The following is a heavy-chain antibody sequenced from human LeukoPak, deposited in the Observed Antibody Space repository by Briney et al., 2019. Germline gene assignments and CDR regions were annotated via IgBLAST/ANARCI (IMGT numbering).Heavy chain of an antibody. J-gene: IGHJ4*02. CDR1: GITIRSSG. D-gene: IGHD1/OR15-1a*01. V-gene: IGHV3-23*01. CDR2: IGAGDGNT. CDR3: TKDEGWEHHY. Sequence: GGSLRLSCAASGITIRSSGMSWVRQAPGKGLEWVSGIGAGDGNTYYADSVQGRFTISRDSSENTLYLQMNSLRAGDTAIYYCTKDEGWEHHYWGQGTLVTVSS.